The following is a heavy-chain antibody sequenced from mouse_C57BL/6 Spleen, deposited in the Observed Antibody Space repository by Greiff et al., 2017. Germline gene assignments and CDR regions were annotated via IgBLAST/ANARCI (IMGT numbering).Heavy chain of an antibody. CDR3: ARQDDGYPWFAY. CDR2: ISSGGSYT. Sequence: EVKLMESGGDLVKPGGSLKLSCAASGFTFSSYGMSWVRQTPDKRLEWVATISSGGSYTYYPDSVKGRFTISRDNAKNTLYLQMSSLKSEDTAMYYCARQDDGYPWFAYWGQGTLVTVSA. J-gene: IGHJ3*01. V-gene: IGHV5-6*01. D-gene: IGHD2-3*01. CDR1: GFTFSSYG.